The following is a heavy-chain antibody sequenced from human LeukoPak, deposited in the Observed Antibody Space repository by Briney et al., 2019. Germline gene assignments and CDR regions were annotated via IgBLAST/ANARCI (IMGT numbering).Heavy chain of an antibody. CDR1: GGSISSSNW. Sequence: SGTLSLTCAVSGGSISSSNWWSWVRQPPGKGLEWIGEIYHSGSTNYNPSLKSRVTISVDKSKNQFSLKLNSVTAADTAVYYCARDSDRVGYSYGPGDWFDPWGQGTLVTVSS. J-gene: IGHJ5*02. CDR3: ARDSDRVGYSYGPGDWFDP. CDR2: IYHSGST. V-gene: IGHV4-4*02. D-gene: IGHD5-18*01.